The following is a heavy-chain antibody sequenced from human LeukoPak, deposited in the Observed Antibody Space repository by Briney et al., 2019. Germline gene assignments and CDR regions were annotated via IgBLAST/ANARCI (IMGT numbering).Heavy chain of an antibody. Sequence: ASVKVSCNASAYTSTNYSINWLRQPPGQRLQWMGWITAYNANTNYAQSLQGRVTITTDTSTSTAYMELRSLRSDDAAVYYCARGSYYYDPYYVDYWGQGTQVTVSS. CDR2: ITAYNANT. J-gene: IGHJ4*02. V-gene: IGHV1-18*01. CDR3: ARGSYYYDPYYVDY. CDR1: AYTSTNYS. D-gene: IGHD3-22*01.